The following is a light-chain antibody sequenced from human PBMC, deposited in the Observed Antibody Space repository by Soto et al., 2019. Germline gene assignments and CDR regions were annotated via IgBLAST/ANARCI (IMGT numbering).Light chain of an antibody. V-gene: IGKV1-6*01. J-gene: IGKJ1*01. CDR3: LQDYNSPRT. CDR2: AAS. Sequence: AIQMTQSPSSLSASVGDRVTITCRASQGIRNDLGWYQQNPGQAPTLLIYAASSVQSGVPSRLSGSGSGTEFTLTISRLQPEDFAKYYCLQDYNSPRTCVQGTKVDIK. CDR1: QGIRND.